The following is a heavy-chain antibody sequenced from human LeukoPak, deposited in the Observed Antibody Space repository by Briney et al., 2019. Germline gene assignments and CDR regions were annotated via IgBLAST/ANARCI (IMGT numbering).Heavy chain of an antibody. Sequence: PSQTLSLTCTVSGGSISSGDYYWSWIRQPPGKGLEWIGYIYYSGSTYYNPSLKSRVTISVDTSKNQFSLKLSSVTAADTAVYYCARVGDILTGYYPWEPWFDPWGQGTLVTVPS. CDR3: ARVGDILTGYYPWEPWFDP. J-gene: IGHJ5*02. CDR2: IYYSGST. D-gene: IGHD3-9*01. CDR1: GGSISSGDYY. V-gene: IGHV4-30-4*01.